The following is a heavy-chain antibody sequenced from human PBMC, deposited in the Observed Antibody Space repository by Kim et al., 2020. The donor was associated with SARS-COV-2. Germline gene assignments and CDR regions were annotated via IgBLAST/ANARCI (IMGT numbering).Heavy chain of an antibody. J-gene: IGHJ6*02. V-gene: IGHV7-4-1*02. Sequence: ASVKVSCKASGYTFTSYAMNWVRQAPGQGLEWMGWINTNTGNPTYAQGFTGRFAFSLDTSVSTAYLQISSLKAEDTAVYYCARVPSIAVTYYYYGMDVWGQGTTVTVSS. CDR2: INTNTGNP. CDR1: GYTFTSYA. CDR3: ARVPSIAVTYYYYGMDV. D-gene: IGHD6-19*01.